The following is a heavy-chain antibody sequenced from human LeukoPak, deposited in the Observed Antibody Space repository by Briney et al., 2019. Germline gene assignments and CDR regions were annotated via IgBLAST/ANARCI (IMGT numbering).Heavy chain of an antibody. D-gene: IGHD1-1*01. Sequence: GGSLRLSCAASGFTFSNFWMSWVRQAPGRGLEWVATIRQDGREENYADSVKGRFTVSRDNAKNSTYLQMNSLGVDETAVYYCVRDRALAHFDHWGQGALVTVSS. J-gene: IGHJ4*02. V-gene: IGHV3-7*01. CDR2: IRQDGREE. CDR3: VRDRALAHFDH. CDR1: GFTFSNFW.